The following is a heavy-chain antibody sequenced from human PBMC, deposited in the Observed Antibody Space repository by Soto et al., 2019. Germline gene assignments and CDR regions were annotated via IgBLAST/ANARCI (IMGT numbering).Heavy chain of an antibody. CDR3: AADPNCYDTSGYYGISVHLDY. D-gene: IGHD3-22*01. Sequence: AVKVSCKASGFTFTSSAVQWVRQARGQRLEWIGWIVVGSGNTNYAQKFQERVTITRDMSTSTAYMELSSLRSEDTAVYYCAADPNCYDTSGYYGISVHLDYWGRGSLVTVSS. V-gene: IGHV1-58*01. J-gene: IGHJ4*02. CDR1: GFTFTSSA. CDR2: IVVGSGNT.